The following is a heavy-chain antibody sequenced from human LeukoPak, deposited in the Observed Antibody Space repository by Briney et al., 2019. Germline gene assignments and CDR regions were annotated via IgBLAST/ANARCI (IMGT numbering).Heavy chain of an antibody. CDR3: TRDLGQVVAGTAFDM. J-gene: IGHJ3*02. CDR2: ITPYNGNT. D-gene: IGHD6-19*01. CDR1: GYTFTDFG. Sequence: GASVKVSCKTSGYTFTDFGINWVRHAPGQGLEWLGWITPYNGNTNHLQNLQGRITMTTDTSTSTAYLELRSLTSDDTAVYYCTRDLGQVVAGTAFDMWGQGTMFIVSS. V-gene: IGHV1-18*01.